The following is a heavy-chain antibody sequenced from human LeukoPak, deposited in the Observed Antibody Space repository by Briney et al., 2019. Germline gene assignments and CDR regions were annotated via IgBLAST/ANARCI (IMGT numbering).Heavy chain of an antibody. V-gene: IGHV3-20*04. CDR2: INWNGGST. CDR3: ASSTVSPFALDI. D-gene: IGHD4-17*01. J-gene: IGHJ3*02. Sequence: GGSLRLSCAASGFTVDDYGMSWVRQTPGKGLEWVSGINWNGGSTGYADSVKGRFTISRDNAKNSLYLQMNSLRAEDTALYYCASSTVSPFALDIWGQGTMVTVSS. CDR1: GFTVDDYG.